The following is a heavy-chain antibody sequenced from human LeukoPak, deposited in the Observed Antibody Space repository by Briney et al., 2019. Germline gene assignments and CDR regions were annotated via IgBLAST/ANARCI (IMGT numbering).Heavy chain of an antibody. CDR1: GYTFTSYG. Sequence: ASVKVSCKASGYTFTSYGISWVRQAPGQGLEWKGWISAYNGNTNYAQKLQGRVTMTTDTSTSTAYMELRSLRSDDTAVYYCARAFEGSYYYYYYGMDVWGQGTTVTVSS. CDR3: ARAFEGSYYYYYYGMDV. CDR2: ISAYNGNT. J-gene: IGHJ6*02. V-gene: IGHV1-18*01. D-gene: IGHD1-26*01.